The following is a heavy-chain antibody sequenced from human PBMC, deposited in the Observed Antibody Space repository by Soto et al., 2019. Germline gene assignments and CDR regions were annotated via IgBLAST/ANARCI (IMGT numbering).Heavy chain of an antibody. Sequence: PGESLKISCKGSGCTFTSYWINWVRQMPGKGLEWMGSMFLANSDTRYSPSFQGQVTISADKSISTAYLQWSSLKASDTAMYYCAIYLVDSDLRYFDYWGQGTLVTVSS. CDR1: GCTFTSYW. CDR2: MFLANSDT. J-gene: IGHJ4*02. D-gene: IGHD2-2*02. CDR3: AIYLVDSDLRYFDY. V-gene: IGHV5-51*01.